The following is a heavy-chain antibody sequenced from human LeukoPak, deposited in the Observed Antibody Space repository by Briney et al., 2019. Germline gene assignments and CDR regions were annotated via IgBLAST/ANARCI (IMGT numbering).Heavy chain of an antibody. Sequence: PGGSLRLSCAASGFTVSSNYMSWVRQAPGKGLEWVSVIYSGGSTYYADSVKGRFTISRDNSKNTLYLQLNSLRAEDTAVYYCARGYSYGSVDYWGQGTLVTVSS. D-gene: IGHD5-18*01. CDR3: ARGYSYGSVDY. CDR2: IYSGGST. V-gene: IGHV3-53*01. CDR1: GFTVSSNY. J-gene: IGHJ4*02.